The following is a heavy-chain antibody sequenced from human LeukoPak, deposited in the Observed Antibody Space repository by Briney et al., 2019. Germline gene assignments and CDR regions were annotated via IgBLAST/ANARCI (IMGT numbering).Heavy chain of an antibody. CDR3: ARDPRGRWGYNWFDP. J-gene: IGHJ5*02. D-gene: IGHD4-23*01. Sequence: ETLSLTCTVSGGSISSSSYYWGWIRQPPGKGLEWVSYISSSSSTIYYADSVKGRFTISRDNAKNSLYLQMNSLRDEDTAVYYCARDPRGRWGYNWFDPWGQGTLVTVSS. V-gene: IGHV3-48*02. CDR1: GGSISSSS. CDR2: ISSSSSTI.